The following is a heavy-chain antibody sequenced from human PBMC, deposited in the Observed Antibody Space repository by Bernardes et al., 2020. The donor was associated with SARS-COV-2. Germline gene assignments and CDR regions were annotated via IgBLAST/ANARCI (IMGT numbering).Heavy chain of an antibody. CDR1: GYTFTGYY. J-gene: IGHJ6*02. D-gene: IGHD3-16*01. Sequence: ASEKVSCKASGYTFTGYYMHWVRQAPGQGLEWMGWINPNSGGTNYAQKFQDRVTMTRDTSISTAYMELSRLISDDTAVYYCAIPPTNYDRYGMDVWGQGTTVTVSS. V-gene: IGHV1-2*02. CDR3: AIPPTNYDRYGMDV. CDR2: INPNSGGT.